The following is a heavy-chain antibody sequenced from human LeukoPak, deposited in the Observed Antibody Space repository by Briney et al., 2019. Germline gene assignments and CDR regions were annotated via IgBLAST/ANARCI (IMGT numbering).Heavy chain of an antibody. CDR2: INHSGST. D-gene: IGHD6-19*01. V-gene: IGHV4-34*01. CDR3: ARARRYSSGWSPMNLYDY. J-gene: IGHJ4*02. CDR1: GGSFSGYY. Sequence: PSETLSLTCAVYGGSFSGYYWSWIRQPLGKGLEWIGEINHSGSTNYNPSLKSRVTISVDTSKNQFSLKLSSVTAADTAVYYCARARRYSSGWSPMNLYDYWGQGTLVTVSS.